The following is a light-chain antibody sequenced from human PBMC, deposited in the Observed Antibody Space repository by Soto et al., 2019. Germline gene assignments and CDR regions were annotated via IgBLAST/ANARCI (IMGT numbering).Light chain of an antibody. CDR2: EVS. CDR1: SSDVGGYNY. Sequence: QSVLTQPASVSGSHGQSITISCTGTSSDVGGYNYVSWYQQHPGKAPKLMIYEVSNRPSGVSNRFSGSKSGNTASLTISGLQAEDEADYYCSSYTSSSTRVFGGGTNVTVL. J-gene: IGLJ3*02. CDR3: SSYTSSSTRV. V-gene: IGLV2-14*01.